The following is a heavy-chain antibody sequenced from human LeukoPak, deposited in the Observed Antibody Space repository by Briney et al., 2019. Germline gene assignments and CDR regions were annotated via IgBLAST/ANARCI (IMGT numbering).Heavy chain of an antibody. CDR2: ISAYNGNT. CDR3: ARVPFIAVAGDYFDY. CDR1: GYTFTSYG. Sequence: ASVKVSCKASGYTFTSYGISWVRQAPGQGLEWMGWISAYNGNTNYAQKLQGRVTMTTDTSTSTAYMELRSLRSDDTAVYYCARVPFIAVAGDYFDYWGQGTLVTVSS. J-gene: IGHJ4*02. D-gene: IGHD6-13*01. V-gene: IGHV1-18*01.